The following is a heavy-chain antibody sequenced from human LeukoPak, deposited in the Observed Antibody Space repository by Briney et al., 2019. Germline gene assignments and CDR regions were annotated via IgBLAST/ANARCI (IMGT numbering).Heavy chain of an antibody. V-gene: IGHV3-30-3*01. D-gene: IGHD6-19*01. J-gene: IGHJ4*02. CDR2: ISYDGSNK. CDR3: ARSPSGWFKPEYYFDY. Sequence: PGRSLRLSCAASGFTFSSYAMHWVRQAPGKGLEWVAVISYDGSNKYYADSVKGRFTISRDNSKNTLYLQMNSLRAEDTAVYYCARSPSGWFKPEYYFDYWGQGTLVTVSS. CDR1: GFTFSSYA.